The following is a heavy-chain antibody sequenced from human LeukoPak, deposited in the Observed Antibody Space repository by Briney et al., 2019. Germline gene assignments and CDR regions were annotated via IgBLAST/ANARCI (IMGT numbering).Heavy chain of an antibody. CDR3: ANFGAYDSSGYYYWYFDL. CDR1: GFTFSSYE. D-gene: IGHD3-22*01. CDR2: ISGSGGST. Sequence: GGSLRLSCAASGFTFSSYEMNWVRQAPGKGLEWVSAISGSGGSTYYADSVKGRFTISRDNSKNTLYLQMNSLRAEDTAVYYCANFGAYDSSGYYYWYFDLWGRGTLVTVSS. V-gene: IGHV3-23*01. J-gene: IGHJ2*01.